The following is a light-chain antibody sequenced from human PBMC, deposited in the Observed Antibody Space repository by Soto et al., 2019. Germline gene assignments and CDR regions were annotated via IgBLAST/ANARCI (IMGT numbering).Light chain of an antibody. CDR2: DVS. J-gene: IGLJ1*01. CDR1: SSDVGGYNY. V-gene: IGLV2-14*03. Sequence: QSVLTQPASVSGSPGQSITISCTGTSSDVGGYNYVSWYQQHPGEAPKLMIYDVSDRPSGASNRFSASKSGNTASLTISGLQPEDEADYFCCSYTSSSTPWVFGTGTEVTVL. CDR3: CSYTSSSTPWV.